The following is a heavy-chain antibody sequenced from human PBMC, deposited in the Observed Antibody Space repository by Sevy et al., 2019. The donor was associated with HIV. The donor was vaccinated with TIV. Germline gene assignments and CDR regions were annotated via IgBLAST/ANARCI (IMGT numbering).Heavy chain of an antibody. J-gene: IGHJ4*02. V-gene: IGHV1-18*04. CDR1: GCTFTSYG. CDR3: ARGSRYSCSSDDLFDY. CDR2: ISAYNGNT. Sequence: ASVKVSCKASGCTFTSYGISWVRQAPGQGLEWMGWISAYNGNTNYALKLQGRVTMTTDTSTSTAYMELRSLRSDDTAVYYCARGSRYSCSSDDLFDYWGQGTLVTVSS. D-gene: IGHD6-6*01.